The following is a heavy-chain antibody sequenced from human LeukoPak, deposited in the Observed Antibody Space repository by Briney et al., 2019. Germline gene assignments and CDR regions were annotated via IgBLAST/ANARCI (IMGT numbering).Heavy chain of an antibody. V-gene: IGHV1-24*01. CDR2: FDPEDAET. CDR3: SAFPRGFNRGIPVAGYFNF. Sequence: ASVKVSCKVSGEPLSELAVHWVRQSPTQGLEWMGGFDPEDAETVYTQKFQGRITMTEDKSTDTAYMELSGLRSEDSAVYFCSAFPRGFNRGIPVAGYFNFWGQGTLVTVSS. CDR1: GEPLSELA. J-gene: IGHJ4*02. D-gene: IGHD6-19*01.